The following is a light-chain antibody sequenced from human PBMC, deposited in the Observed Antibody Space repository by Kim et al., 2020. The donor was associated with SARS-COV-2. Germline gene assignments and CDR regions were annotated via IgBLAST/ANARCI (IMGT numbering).Light chain of an antibody. CDR3: QQYGNHPLT. CDR1: QDITND. V-gene: IGKV1-33*01. J-gene: IGKJ1*01. Sequence: ASVGDRVTITCQASQDITNDLDWYQQNPGRAPKVLIYDASNLETGVPSRFSGSGSGTDFTFTISSLQPEDIATYYCQQYGNHPLTFGQGTKVEIK. CDR2: DAS.